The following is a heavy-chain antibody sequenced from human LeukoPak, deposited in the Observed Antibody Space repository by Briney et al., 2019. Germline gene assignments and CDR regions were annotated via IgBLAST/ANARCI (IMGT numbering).Heavy chain of an antibody. CDR1: GFTFSSYW. J-gene: IGHJ4*02. CDR2: INSHGSTT. Sequence: GGSLRLSCAASGFTFSSYWMHWVRQPPGKGLVWVSCINSHGSTTSYADSVKGRFTISRDNAKNTPFLQMNSLRPEDTAVYYCARGPDYDILADYFDYWGQGTLVTVSS. V-gene: IGHV3-74*01. CDR3: ARGPDYDILADYFDY. D-gene: IGHD3-9*01.